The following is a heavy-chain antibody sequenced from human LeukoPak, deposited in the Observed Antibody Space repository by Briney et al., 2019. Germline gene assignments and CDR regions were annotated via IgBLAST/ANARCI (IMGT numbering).Heavy chain of an antibody. CDR3: ARRLEYGSGSFNWFDT. CDR2: IYYSGST. D-gene: IGHD3-10*01. J-gene: IGHJ5*02. Sequence: SETLSLTCTVSGGSITSSSYYWGWIRQPPGKGLEWIGSIYYSGSTYYNPSLKSRVTISVDTSKNQFSLKLSSVTAADTAVYYCARRLEYGSGSFNWFDTWGQGTLVTVSS. CDR1: GGSITSSSYY. V-gene: IGHV4-39*01.